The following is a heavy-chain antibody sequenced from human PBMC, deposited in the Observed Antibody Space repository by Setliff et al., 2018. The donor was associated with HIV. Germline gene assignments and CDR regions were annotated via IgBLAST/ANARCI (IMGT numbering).Heavy chain of an antibody. D-gene: IGHD4-17*01. CDR2: IKTDGSEK. CDR1: GFTFSSYW. CDR3: ARDLTTDYLDV. J-gene: IGHJ6*03. V-gene: IGHV3-7*01. Sequence: PGGSLRLSCAASGFTFSSYWMSWVRQAPGKGPEWVANIKTDGSEKFYVDSVKGRFTISRDDAKNTLYLQMNDLRAEDTGIYFCARDLTTDYLDVWGKGTTVTVSS.